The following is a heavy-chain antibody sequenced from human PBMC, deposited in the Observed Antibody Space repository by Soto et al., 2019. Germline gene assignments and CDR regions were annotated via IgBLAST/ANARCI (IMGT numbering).Heavy chain of an antibody. D-gene: IGHD2-15*01. CDR1: GYSFTSYW. V-gene: IGHV5-51*01. CDR2: IYPGDSDT. Sequence: LGESLKISCKGSGYSFTSYWIGWVRQMPGKGLEWMGIIYPGDSDTRYSPSFQGQVTISADKSISTAYLQWSSLKASDTAMYYCARLAMGGYCSGGSCYRDYYYGMDVWGQGTTVTVSS. CDR3: ARLAMGGYCSGGSCYRDYYYGMDV. J-gene: IGHJ6*02.